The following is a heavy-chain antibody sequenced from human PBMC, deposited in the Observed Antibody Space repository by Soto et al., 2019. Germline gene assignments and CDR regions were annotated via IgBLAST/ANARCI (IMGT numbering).Heavy chain of an antibody. CDR3: ATSNCSGGSCYSYYFDY. CDR2: ISAYNGNT. V-gene: IGHV1-18*01. Sequence: QVQLVQSGAEVKKPGASVKVSSKTSGYTFTSYGISWVRQAPGQGLEWMGWISAYNGNTNYAQKLQGRVTMTTDTSXSXXYMELRSLRSDDTAVYYCATSNCSGGSCYSYYFDYWGQGTLVTVSS. CDR1: GYTFTSYG. J-gene: IGHJ4*02. D-gene: IGHD2-15*01.